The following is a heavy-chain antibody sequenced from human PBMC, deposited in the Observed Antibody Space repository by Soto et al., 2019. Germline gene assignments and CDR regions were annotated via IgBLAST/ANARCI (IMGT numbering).Heavy chain of an antibody. Sequence: LRLSCAASGFTFSSYAMSWVRQAPGKGLEWVSAISGSGGSTYYADSVKGRFTISRDNSKNTLFLLMNSLRAEDTAVYYCATLTVVVPGYYPFRHPFQYWGQGTLVTVSS. V-gene: IGHV3-23*01. CDR1: GFTFSSYA. D-gene: IGHD3-22*01. CDR2: ISGSGGST. J-gene: IGHJ1*01. CDR3: ATLTVVVPGYYPFRHPFQY.